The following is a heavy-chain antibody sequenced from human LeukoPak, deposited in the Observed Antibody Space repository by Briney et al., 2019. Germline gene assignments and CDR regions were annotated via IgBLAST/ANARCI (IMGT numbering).Heavy chain of an antibody. V-gene: IGHV5-51*01. CDR1: GYSFTSYW. CDR2: MYPGDSDT. D-gene: IGHD6-19*01. Sequence: GESLKISCKGSGYSFTSYWIGWVRQMPGKGLEWMGIMYPGDSDTRYSPSFQGQVTISADKSISTAYLQWSSLKASDTAMYYCAKHKEDSSGWYKGPDYWGQGTLVTVFS. CDR3: AKHKEDSSGWYKGPDY. J-gene: IGHJ4*02.